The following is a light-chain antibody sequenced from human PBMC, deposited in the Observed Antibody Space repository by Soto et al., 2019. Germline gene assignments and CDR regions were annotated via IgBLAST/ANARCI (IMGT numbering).Light chain of an antibody. V-gene: IGKV1-13*02. J-gene: IGKJ4*01. CDR2: GAS. Sequence: AIQLTQSPSSLSASVGDRVTITCRASQDISSSLAWYQQKAGKAPKLLIYGASILQSGVPSGFSGSGFGTDFTLTISSLRAEDFANYFCQQTKSYPSTFGGGTRVEI. CDR3: QQTKSYPST. CDR1: QDISSS.